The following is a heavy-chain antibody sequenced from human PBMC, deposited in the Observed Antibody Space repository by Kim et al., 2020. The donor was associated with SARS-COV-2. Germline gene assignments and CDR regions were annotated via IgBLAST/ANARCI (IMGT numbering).Heavy chain of an antibody. V-gene: IGHV3-23*01. J-gene: IGHJ6*02. CDR1: GFTFSSYA. CDR2: ISGSGGST. D-gene: IGHD3-10*01. Sequence: GGSLRLSCAASGFTFSSYAMSWVRQAPGKGLEWVSAISGSGGSTYYADSVKGRFTISRDNSKNTLYLQMNSLRAEDTAVYYCASTVWFGELAYYYYYGMDVWGQGTTVTVSS. CDR3: ASTVWFGELAYYYYYGMDV.